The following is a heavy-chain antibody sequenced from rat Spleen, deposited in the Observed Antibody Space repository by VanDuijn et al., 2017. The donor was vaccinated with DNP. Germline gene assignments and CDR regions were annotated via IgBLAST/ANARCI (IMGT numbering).Heavy chain of an antibody. CDR1: GCSITSNY. J-gene: IGHJ2*01. CDR2: ISYSGST. D-gene: IGHD1-2*01. V-gene: IGHV3-1*01. Sequence: EVQFQESGPGLVKSSQSLSLTCSVTGCSITSNYWAWIRKFPGDKMEWMGYISYSGSTGYNPSLKSRISITRDTSKNQFFLQLNSVITEDTATYYCARSVYYYSSYIPFDHWGQGVMVTVSS. CDR3: ARSVYYYSSYIPFDH.